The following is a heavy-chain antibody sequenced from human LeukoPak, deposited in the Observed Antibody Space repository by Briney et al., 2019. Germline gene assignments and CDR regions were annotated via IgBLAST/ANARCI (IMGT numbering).Heavy chain of an antibody. Sequence: GGSLRLSCAASGFTFSSYGMHWVRQAPGKGLVWVSRINTDGSTTSYADSVRGRFTISRDNAKNTLYLQMDSLRPEDTAVYYCARVPDTVTSPGFDSWGQGTLVTVSS. CDR1: GFTFSSYG. CDR2: INTDGSTT. V-gene: IGHV3-74*01. D-gene: IGHD4-17*01. CDR3: ARVPDTVTSPGFDS. J-gene: IGHJ4*02.